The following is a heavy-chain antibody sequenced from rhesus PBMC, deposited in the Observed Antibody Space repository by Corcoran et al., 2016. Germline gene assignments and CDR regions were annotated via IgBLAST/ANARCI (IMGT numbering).Heavy chain of an antibody. CDR2: INGYSGRT. CDR1: GGSFRSYW. J-gene: IGHJ5-1*01. Sequence: QVQLQESGPGLVKPSETMFLTCAVYGGSFRSYWRIWIRQSPGKGMEWIGEINGYSGRTNYNPSLQSRVTISQDVSRNQFSLKLTSVTAADTAVYYCTSPVRYRFDVWGPGVLVSVSS. V-gene: IGHV4-80*01. CDR3: TSPVRYRFDV.